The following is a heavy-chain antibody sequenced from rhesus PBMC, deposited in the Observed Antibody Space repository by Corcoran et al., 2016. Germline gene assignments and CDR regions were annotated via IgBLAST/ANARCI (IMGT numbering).Heavy chain of an antibody. J-gene: IGHJ4*01. V-gene: IGHV1-198*02. CDR2: IIPLVGIT. CDR1: GFPFRRYP. Sequence: QVQLVQSGAAVQKPGSSVKVSCQASGFPFRRYPIPLVPQSPRQGLEWMGVIIPLVGITNDAEKFQGRVTITADTSTSTAYMELSSLRSEDTVVYYCASGYSGYSYLDYWGQGVLVTVSS. D-gene: IGHD5-24*01. CDR3: ASGYSGYSYLDY.